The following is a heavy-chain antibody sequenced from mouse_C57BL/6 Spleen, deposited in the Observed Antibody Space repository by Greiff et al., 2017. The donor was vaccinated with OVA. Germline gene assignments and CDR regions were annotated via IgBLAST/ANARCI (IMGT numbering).Heavy chain of an antibody. CDR1: GYTFTSYT. V-gene: IGHV1-4*01. J-gene: IGHJ1*03. Sequence: VQLQQSGAELARPGASVKMSCKASGYTFTSYTMHWVKQRPGQGLEWIGYINPSSGYTKYNQKFKVKATLTADKSSSTAYMQLSSLTSEDSAVYYCARYDGYWYFDVWGTGTTVTVSS. CDR2: INPSSGYT. D-gene: IGHD2-12*01. CDR3: ARYDGYWYFDV.